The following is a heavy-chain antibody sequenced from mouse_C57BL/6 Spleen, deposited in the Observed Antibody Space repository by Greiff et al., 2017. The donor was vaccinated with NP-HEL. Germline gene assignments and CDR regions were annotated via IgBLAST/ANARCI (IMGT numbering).Heavy chain of an antibody. CDR3: TTLMVTGDY. V-gene: IGHV14-4*01. CDR1: GFNIKDDY. D-gene: IGHD2-2*01. J-gene: IGHJ2*01. CDR2: IDPENGDT. Sequence: EVKLEESGAELVRPGASVKLSCTASGFNIKDDYMHWVKQRPEQGLEWIGWIDPENGDTEYASKFQGKATITADTSSNTAYLQLSSLTSEDTAVYYCTTLMVTGDYWGQGTTLTVSS.